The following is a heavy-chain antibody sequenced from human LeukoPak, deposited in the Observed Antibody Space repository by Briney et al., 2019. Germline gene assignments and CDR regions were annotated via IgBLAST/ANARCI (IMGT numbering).Heavy chain of an antibody. D-gene: IGHD3-22*01. J-gene: IGHJ4*02. CDR2: ISGYGDNT. CDR1: GFTFNLYS. Sequence: GWALRLSGAASGFTFNLYSMSWVRQAPGKGLEGVASISGYGDNTYYAASVKGRFTISRDNSKNTLYLQMNSLRAEDTAVYYCAKGPYYYDSSGYYYWGQGTLVTVSS. V-gene: IGHV3-23*01. CDR3: AKGPYYYDSSGYYY.